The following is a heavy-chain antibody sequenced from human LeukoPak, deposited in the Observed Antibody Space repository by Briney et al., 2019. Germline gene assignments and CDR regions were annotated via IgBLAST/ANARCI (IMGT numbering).Heavy chain of an antibody. CDR1: GFTFSYYS. Sequence: PGGSLRLSCAASGFTFSYYSMNWVRQAPGKGLEWVAYMSSSSSTIHYADSVKGRFAISRDNAKNSLYLQMNSLRAEDTAVYYCACPSVSGSYPNRFDYWGQGTLVTVSS. J-gene: IGHJ4*02. CDR3: ACPSVSGSYPNRFDY. CDR2: MSSSSSTI. D-gene: IGHD1-26*01. V-gene: IGHV3-48*01.